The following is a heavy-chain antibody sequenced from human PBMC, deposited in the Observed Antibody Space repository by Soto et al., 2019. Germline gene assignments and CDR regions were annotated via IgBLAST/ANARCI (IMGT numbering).Heavy chain of an antibody. J-gene: IGHJ4*02. CDR1: GFTVSNNY. CDR3: AKDPFDWLPPGDFYFDS. V-gene: IGHV3-53*01. D-gene: IGHD3-9*01. CDR2: LYSGDKT. Sequence: GGSLRLSCTASGFTVSNNYMNWVRQAPGKGLEWASVLYSGDKTYYADSVKGRFTISRDTSKNALYLQMNSLRAEDTAVYYCAKDPFDWLPPGDFYFDSWGQGTLVTVSS.